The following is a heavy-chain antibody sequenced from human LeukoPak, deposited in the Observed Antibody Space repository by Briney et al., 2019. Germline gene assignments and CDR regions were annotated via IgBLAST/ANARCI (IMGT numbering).Heavy chain of an antibody. J-gene: IGHJ5*02. V-gene: IGHV3-23*01. CDR2: ISGDAVTS. D-gene: IGHD3-22*01. CDR1: GFTFKNYA. Sequence: GGSLRLSCAASGFTFKNYAMNWVRQSPGQGLEWVSTISGDAVTSWYADSVKGRFTVSRDNSKNIVFLQMNNLRAEDTAVYYCAKMDSGGSYNWFDPWGQGTLVTVSS. CDR3: AKMDSGGSYNWFDP.